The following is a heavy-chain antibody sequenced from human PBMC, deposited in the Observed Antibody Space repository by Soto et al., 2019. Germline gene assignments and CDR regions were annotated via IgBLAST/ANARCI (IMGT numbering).Heavy chain of an antibody. Sequence: PGVSLRLSFAASGFTFSSYAMSWVRQAHGKGLEWVSAISGSGGSTYYADSVKGRFTISRDNSKNTLYLQMNSLRAEDTAVYYCAKDYLRWPPTSVYYYYGMDVWGQGTTVTVSS. CDR3: AKDYLRWPPTSVYYYYGMDV. D-gene: IGHD4-17*01. CDR2: ISGSGGST. CDR1: GFTFSSYA. V-gene: IGHV3-23*01. J-gene: IGHJ6*02.